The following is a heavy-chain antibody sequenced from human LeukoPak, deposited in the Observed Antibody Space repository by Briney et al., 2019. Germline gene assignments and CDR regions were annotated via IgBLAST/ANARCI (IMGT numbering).Heavy chain of an antibody. D-gene: IGHD6-19*01. Sequence: GTSLRLSCAASGFTPSSYGMPWVRQAPGKGLEWVAVIWYDGSYKYYGDSVKGRFTISRDYSENTLFLQMSSLRAEDTAVYYCARAGSDWAIDYWGQGTLVTVSS. CDR2: IWYDGSYK. V-gene: IGHV3-33*01. CDR3: ARAGSDWAIDY. J-gene: IGHJ4*02. CDR1: GFTPSSYG.